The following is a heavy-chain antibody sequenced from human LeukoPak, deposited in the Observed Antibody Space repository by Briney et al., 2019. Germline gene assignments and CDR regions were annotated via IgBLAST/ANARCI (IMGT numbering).Heavy chain of an antibody. V-gene: IGHV3-23*01. CDR1: AFTFSNYA. CDR3: AKATQLWSGIDY. J-gene: IGHJ4*02. Sequence: GGSLRLSCAASAFTFSNYAMSWVRQVPGKGLEWVSAISATGTGTYYADSVKGRFTISRDNSKNTLYLQMNSLRAGDTAVYFCAKATQLWSGIDYWGQGTLVTVSS. D-gene: IGHD5-18*01. CDR2: ISATGTGT.